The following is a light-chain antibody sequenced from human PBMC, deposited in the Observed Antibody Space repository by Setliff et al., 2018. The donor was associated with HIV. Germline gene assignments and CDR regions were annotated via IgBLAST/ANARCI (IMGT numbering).Light chain of an antibody. CDR3: VLFMGSGIWV. CDR2: KTN. V-gene: IGLV8-61*01. Sequence: QTVVTQEPSSSVSPGGTVTLTCGLSSGSVSTSNYPSWYQQTPGQTPRTLIYKTNTRSSGVPGRFSGSILGNKAALTITGAQADDECDYYCVLFMGSGIWVFGGGTK. J-gene: IGLJ3*02. CDR1: SGSVSTSNY.